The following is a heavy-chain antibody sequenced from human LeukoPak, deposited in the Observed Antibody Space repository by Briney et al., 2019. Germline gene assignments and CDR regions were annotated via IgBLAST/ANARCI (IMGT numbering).Heavy chain of an antibody. V-gene: IGHV3-30*01. CDR2: ITYDGAFDGGKT. D-gene: IGHD2-15*01. J-gene: IGHJ4*02. CDR3: ASSADSCYSGWCSDH. CDR1: GFIFSSYS. Sequence: PGGSLRLSCAASGFIFSSYSMSWVRQAPGKGLEWITLITYDGAFDGGKTYYADSVKGRFTVSRDKSKNTLFLQMNSLRPEDTAVYRYASSADSCYSGWCSDHWGQGALVTVPS.